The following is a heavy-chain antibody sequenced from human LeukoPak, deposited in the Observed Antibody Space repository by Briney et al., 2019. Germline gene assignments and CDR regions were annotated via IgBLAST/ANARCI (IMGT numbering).Heavy chain of an antibody. CDR2: IYGDGST. J-gene: IGHJ4*02. CDR1: GFTFSSNY. D-gene: IGHD3-10*01. V-gene: IGHV3-66*01. CDR3: ASLRGGQDRGVIGY. Sequence: GGSLRLSCAASGFTFSSNYMTWVRQAPGKGLERVSVIYGDGSTFYADSVKLRFTISRDNYKNMLYLQMNSLRVEDTAVYYCASLRGGQDRGVIGYWGQGTLVTVSS.